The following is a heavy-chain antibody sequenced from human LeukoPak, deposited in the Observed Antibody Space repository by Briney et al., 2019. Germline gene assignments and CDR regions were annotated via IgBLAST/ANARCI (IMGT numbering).Heavy chain of an antibody. J-gene: IGHJ4*02. CDR3: AKDAQRGFDYSNSLEY. CDR2: IWSDATNR. D-gene: IGHD4-11*01. Sequence: PGRSLTLSCAATGFTFNHYAMHWVRQAPGKGLEWVAVIWSDATNRYYADPVKGRFTISRDDAGKTLYLQMSSLRPEDTGVYYCAKDAQRGFDYSNSLEYWGQGTPVTVST. V-gene: IGHV3-33*06. CDR1: GFTFNHYA.